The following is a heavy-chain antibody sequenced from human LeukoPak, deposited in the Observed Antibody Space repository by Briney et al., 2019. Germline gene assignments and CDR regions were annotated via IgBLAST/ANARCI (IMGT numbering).Heavy chain of an antibody. J-gene: IGHJ4*02. CDR2: ISAYNGNT. V-gene: IGHV1-18*01. D-gene: IGHD5-18*01. CDR3: ARAKDSYGYSGFDY. Sequence: GASVKVSCKASGYTFTSYGISWVRQASGQGLEWMGWISAYNGNTNYARKLQGRVTMTTDTSTSTAYMELRSLRSDDTAVYYCARAKDSYGYSGFDYWGQGTLVTVSS. CDR1: GYTFTSYG.